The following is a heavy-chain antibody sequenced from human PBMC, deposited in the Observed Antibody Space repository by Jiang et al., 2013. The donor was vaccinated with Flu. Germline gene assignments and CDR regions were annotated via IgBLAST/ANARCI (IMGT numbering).Heavy chain of an antibody. V-gene: IGHV1-46*01. Sequence: AXKFQGRVTMTRDTSTSTVYMELSSLRSEDTAVYYCASSTTENMDVWGKGTTVTVSS. J-gene: IGHJ6*04. D-gene: IGHD4-17*01. CDR3: ASSTTENMDV.